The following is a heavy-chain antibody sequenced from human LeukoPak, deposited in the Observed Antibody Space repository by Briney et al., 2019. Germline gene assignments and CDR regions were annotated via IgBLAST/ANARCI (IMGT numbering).Heavy chain of an antibody. CDR1: GFTFSSYS. V-gene: IGHV3-21*01. J-gene: IGHJ5*02. D-gene: IGHD1-20*01. CDR2: ISSSSSYI. Sequence: GGSLRLSCAASGFTFSSYSMNWVRQAPGKGPEWVSSISSSSSYIYYADSVKGRFTISRDNAKNSLYLQMNSLRAEDTAVYYCARDRDNWNDGGFDPWGQGTLVTVSS. CDR3: ARDRDNWNDGGFDP.